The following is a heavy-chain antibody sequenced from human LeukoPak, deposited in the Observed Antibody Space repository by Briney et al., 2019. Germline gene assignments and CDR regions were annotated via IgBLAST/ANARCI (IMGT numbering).Heavy chain of an antibody. CDR1: GFTFSSYW. CDR3: ARGSGYCSSTSCYSYYYYGMDV. J-gene: IGHJ6*02. D-gene: IGHD2-2*01. V-gene: IGHV3-7*01. CDR2: IKQDGSEK. Sequence: GGSLRLSCAASGFTFSSYWMSWVRQAPGKGLEWVANIKQDGSEKYYVDSVKGRFTISRDNAKNSLYLQMNSLRDEDTAVYYCARGSGYCSSTSCYSYYYYGMDVWGQGTTVTVSS.